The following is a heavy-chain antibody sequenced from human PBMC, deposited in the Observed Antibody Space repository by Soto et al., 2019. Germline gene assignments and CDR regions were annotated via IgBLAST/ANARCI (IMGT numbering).Heavy chain of an antibody. V-gene: IGHV3-33*01. D-gene: IGHD2-15*01. CDR3: ARAGYCSGGSCYRHDY. CDR1: GFTFSSYG. Sequence: LRLSCAASGFTFSSYGMHWVRQAPGKGLEWVTVIWYDGSNKYYADSVKGRFTISRDNSKNTLYLQMNSLRAEDTAVYYCARAGYCSGGSCYRHDYWGQGTLVTVSS. CDR2: IWYDGSNK. J-gene: IGHJ4*02.